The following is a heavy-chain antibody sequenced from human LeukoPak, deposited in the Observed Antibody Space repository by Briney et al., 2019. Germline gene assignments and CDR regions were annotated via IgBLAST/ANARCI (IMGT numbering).Heavy chain of an antibody. CDR1: GGSFSGYY. CDR3: ARRSSSWYKGYFDY. Sequence: SETLSLTCAVYGGSFSGYYWSWIRQPPGKGLEWIGEINHSGSINYNPSLKSRVTISVDTSKNQFSLKLSSVTAADTAVYYCARRSSSWYKGYFDYWGQGTLVTVSS. J-gene: IGHJ4*02. D-gene: IGHD6-13*01. V-gene: IGHV4-34*01. CDR2: INHSGSI.